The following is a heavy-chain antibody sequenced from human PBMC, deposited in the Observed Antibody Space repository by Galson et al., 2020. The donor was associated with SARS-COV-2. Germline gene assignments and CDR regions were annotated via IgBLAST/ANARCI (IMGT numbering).Heavy chain of an antibody. CDR1: GGSISSGDYY. J-gene: IGHJ5*02. D-gene: IGHD3-3*01. CDR2: IYYSGST. V-gene: IGHV4-30-4*01. Sequence: ETSETLSLTCTVSGGSISSGDYYRSWIRQPPGKGLEWIGYIYYSGSTYYNPSLKSRVTISVDTSKNQFSLKLSSVTAADTAVYYCARAKRITIFGVVNWFDPWGQGTLVTVSS. CDR3: ARAKRITIFGVVNWFDP.